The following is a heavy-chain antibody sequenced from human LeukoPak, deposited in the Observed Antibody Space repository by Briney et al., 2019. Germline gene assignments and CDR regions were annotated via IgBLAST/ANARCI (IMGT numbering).Heavy chain of an antibody. V-gene: IGHV4-39*01. CDR3: ARHDVGYCSGGSCYPHYFEY. D-gene: IGHD2-15*01. Sequence: PSETLSLTCTVSGGSIISSGYYWGWIRQPPGKGLEWIGTIFYSGITYYNPSLKSRVTISVDTSKNQFSLKLNSVTAADTAVFYCARHDVGYCSGGSCYPHYFEYWGQGTLVTVSS. CDR1: GGSIISSGYY. J-gene: IGHJ4*02. CDR2: IFYSGIT.